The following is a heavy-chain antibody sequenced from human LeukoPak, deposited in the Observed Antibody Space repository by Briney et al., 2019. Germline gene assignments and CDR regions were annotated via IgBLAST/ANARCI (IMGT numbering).Heavy chain of an antibody. CDR2: IYSSGTT. CDR1: AGSITSYS. J-gene: IGHJ6*02. D-gene: IGHD3-10*01. V-gene: IGHV4-59*01. CDR3: ARGGYGSGSLIRMDV. Sequence: PSQTLSPTCPVSAGSITSYSCSWIRHPPGNGLEWIGYIYSSGTTNYNPSLESRVTISVDTSKNQFSLKLSSVTAADTAVYYCARGGYGSGSLIRMDVWGQGTTVTVSS.